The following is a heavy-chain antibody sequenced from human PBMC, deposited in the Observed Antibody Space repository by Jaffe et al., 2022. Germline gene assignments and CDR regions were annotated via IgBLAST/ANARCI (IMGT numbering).Heavy chain of an antibody. V-gene: IGHV1-69*02. CDR2: IIPILGIA. CDR1: GGTFSSYT. D-gene: IGHD3-10*01. CDR3: ARGENLDYYGSGSSFDY. Sequence: QVQLVQSGAEVKKPGSSVKVSCKASGGTFSSYTISWVRQAPGQGLEWMGRIIPILGIANYAQKFQGRVTITADKSTSTAYMELSSLRSEDTAVYYCARGENLDYYGSGSSFDYWGQGTLVTVSS. J-gene: IGHJ4*02.